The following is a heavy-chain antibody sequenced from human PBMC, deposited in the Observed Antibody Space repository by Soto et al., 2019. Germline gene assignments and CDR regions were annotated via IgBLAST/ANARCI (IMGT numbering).Heavy chain of an antibody. D-gene: IGHD4-17*01. CDR3: ARHDPLTTVTTSRGWLDP. J-gene: IGHJ5*02. Sequence: PSETLSLTCTVSGGSISSSSYYWGWIRQPPGKGLEWIGSIYYSGSTYYNPSLKSRVTISVDTSKNQFSLKLSSVTAADTAVYYCARHDPLTTVTTSRGWLDPWGQGTLVTVSS. V-gene: IGHV4-39*01. CDR2: IYYSGST. CDR1: GGSISSSSYY.